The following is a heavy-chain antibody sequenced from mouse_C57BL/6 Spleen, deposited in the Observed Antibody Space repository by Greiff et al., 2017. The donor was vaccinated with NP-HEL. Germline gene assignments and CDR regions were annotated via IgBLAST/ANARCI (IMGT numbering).Heavy chain of an antibody. CDR3: ARLLYDYDRPFAY. Sequence: QVHLQQPGAELVRPGTSVKLSCKASGYTFTSYWMHWVKQRPGQGLEWIGVIDPSDSYTNYNQKFKGKATLTVDTSSSTAYMQLSSLTSEDSAVYYCARLLYDYDRPFAYWGQGTLVTVSA. CDR2: IDPSDSYT. J-gene: IGHJ3*01. V-gene: IGHV1-59*01. D-gene: IGHD2-4*01. CDR1: GYTFTSYW.